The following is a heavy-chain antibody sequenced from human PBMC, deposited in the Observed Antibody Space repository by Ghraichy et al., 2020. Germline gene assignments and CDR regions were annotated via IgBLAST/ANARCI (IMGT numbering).Heavy chain of an antibody. J-gene: IGHJ4*02. CDR3: ARFGWGFVSVFDY. Sequence: GGSLRLSCAASGFTFSTYTMNWVRQAPGKGLEWVSSISSTSGYIYYADSMKGRFTISRDNSKNSLYLQMNSLRAEDTAVYYCARFGWGFVSVFDYWDQVTLIFVSS. D-gene: IGHD3-16*01. CDR2: ISSTSGYI. V-gene: IGHV3-21*06. CDR1: GFTFSTYT.